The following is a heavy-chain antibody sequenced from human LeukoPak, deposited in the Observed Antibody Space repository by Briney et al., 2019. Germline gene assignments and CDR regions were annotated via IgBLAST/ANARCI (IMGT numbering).Heavy chain of an antibody. J-gene: IGHJ4*02. D-gene: IGHD1-1*01. V-gene: IGHV4-59*13. CDR1: GGSLNNYY. CDR2: SYYSGGT. Sequence: SETLSLTCTVSGGSLNNYYWGWIRQAAGRGLEWIAYSYYSGGTNYNSSLKSRVTMSVDSSKNQFSLKLTSVTAADTAVYYCASGGNWSRHDHWGQGTLVTVSA. CDR3: ASGGNWSRHDH.